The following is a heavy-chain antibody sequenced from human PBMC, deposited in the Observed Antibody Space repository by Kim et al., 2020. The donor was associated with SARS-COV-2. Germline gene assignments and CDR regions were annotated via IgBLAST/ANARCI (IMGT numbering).Heavy chain of an antibody. CDR2: INHSGST. J-gene: IGHJ6*02. Sequence: SETLSLTCAVYGGSFSGYYWSWIRQPPGKGLEWIGEINHSGSTNYNPSLKSRVTISVDTSKNQFSLKLSSVTAADTAVYYCARGAATGYYYYGMDVWGQGTTVTVS. V-gene: IGHV4-34*01. CDR1: GGSFSGYY. CDR3: ARGAATGYYYYGMDV. D-gene: IGHD6-13*01.